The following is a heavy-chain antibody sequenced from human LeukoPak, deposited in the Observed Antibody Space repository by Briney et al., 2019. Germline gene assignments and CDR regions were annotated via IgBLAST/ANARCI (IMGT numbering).Heavy chain of an antibody. V-gene: IGHV3-48*03. CDR2: ISSSGSTI. Sequence: PGGSLRLSCAASGFTFTSYEMNWVRQAPGKGLEWVSYISSSGSTIYYADSVKGRFTISRDNAKNSLYLQMNSLRAEDTAVYYCATSYYDSSAYYVWSAFDIWGQGTMLTVSS. J-gene: IGHJ3*02. D-gene: IGHD3-22*01. CDR3: ATSYYDSSAYYVWSAFDI. CDR1: GFTFTSYE.